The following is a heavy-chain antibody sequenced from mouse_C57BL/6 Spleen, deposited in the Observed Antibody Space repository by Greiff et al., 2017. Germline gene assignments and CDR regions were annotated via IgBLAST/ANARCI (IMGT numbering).Heavy chain of an antibody. CDR3: ARSGYGYDVWFAY. V-gene: IGHV1-72*01. D-gene: IGHD2-2*01. Sequence: QVQLQQPGAELVKPGASVKLSCKASGYTFTSYWMHWVKQRPGRGLEWIGRIEPNSGGTKYNEKFKSKATLTVDKPSSTAYMQLSSLTSEGSAVYYCARSGYGYDVWFAYWGQGTLVTVSA. CDR2: IEPNSGGT. CDR1: GYTFTSYW. J-gene: IGHJ3*01.